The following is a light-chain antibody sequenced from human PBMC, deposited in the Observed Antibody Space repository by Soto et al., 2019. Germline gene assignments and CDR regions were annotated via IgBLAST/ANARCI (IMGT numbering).Light chain of an antibody. Sequence: QSVLTQPPSASGAPGQRVTISCSGSSSNIGSTTVNWYQQLPGTAPKLLISNNNRRPSGVPDRFSGSTSGTSASLAISGLQAEDEADYYCAACDDSLNGSVFGIGTKVTVL. CDR2: NNN. CDR1: SSNIGSTT. V-gene: IGLV1-44*01. J-gene: IGLJ1*01. CDR3: AACDDSLNGSV.